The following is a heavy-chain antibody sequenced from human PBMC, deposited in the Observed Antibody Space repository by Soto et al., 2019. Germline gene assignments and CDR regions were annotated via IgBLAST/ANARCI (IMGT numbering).Heavy chain of an antibody. J-gene: IGHJ6*02. Sequence: SETLSLTCAVYGGSFSGYYWSWIRQPPGKGLEWIGEINHSGSTNYNPSLKSRVTISVDTSKNQFSLKLSSVTAADTAVYYCARAVVVVPAAIPWSRYYYYYGMDVWDQGTTVTVSS. CDR1: GGSFSGYY. CDR3: ARAVVVVPAAIPWSRYYYYYGMDV. V-gene: IGHV4-34*01. D-gene: IGHD2-2*01. CDR2: INHSGST.